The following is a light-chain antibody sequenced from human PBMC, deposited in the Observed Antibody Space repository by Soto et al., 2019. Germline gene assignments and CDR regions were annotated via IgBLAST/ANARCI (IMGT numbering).Light chain of an antibody. CDR3: QQRSNWPPRLT. J-gene: IGKJ4*01. Sequence: EIVLTQSPATLSLSPGERATLSCRASQTVSSSLAWYQQKPGQAPRLLIYEASNRATGIPARFSGSGSGADFTLTISSLEPEDFAVYYCQQRSNWPPRLTFGGGTKVEIK. CDR1: QTVSSS. V-gene: IGKV3-11*01. CDR2: EAS.